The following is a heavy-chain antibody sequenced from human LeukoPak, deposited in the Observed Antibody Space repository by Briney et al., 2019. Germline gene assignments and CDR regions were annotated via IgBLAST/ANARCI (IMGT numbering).Heavy chain of an antibody. Sequence: GGSLRLSCAASGFTFSSYGMHWVRQAPGKGLEWVAFIRYDGSNKYYADSVKGRFTISRDNSKNTLYLQMNSLRAEDTAVYYCAKGPFIVVVPAATDYWGQGTLVTVSS. CDR1: GFTFSSYG. CDR3: AKGPFIVVVPAATDY. D-gene: IGHD2-2*01. J-gene: IGHJ4*02. V-gene: IGHV3-30*02. CDR2: IRYDGSNK.